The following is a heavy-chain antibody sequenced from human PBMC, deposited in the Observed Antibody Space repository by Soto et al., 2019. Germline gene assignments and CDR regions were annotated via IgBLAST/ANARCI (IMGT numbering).Heavy chain of an antibody. D-gene: IGHD2-2*01. V-gene: IGHV4-28*03. J-gene: IGHJ5*02. CDR1: GYSISSSNW. Sequence: SETLSLTCAVSGYSISSSNWWGWIRQPPGKGLEWIGYIYYSGTTYYNPSLKSRVTVSVGTSKNQFSLKLSSVTAADTAVYYCARVPDRWGQGTLVTVSS. CDR3: ARVPDR. CDR2: IYYSGTT.